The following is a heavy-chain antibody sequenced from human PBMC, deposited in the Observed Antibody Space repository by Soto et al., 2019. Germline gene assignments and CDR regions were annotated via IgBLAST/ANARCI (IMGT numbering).Heavy chain of an antibody. D-gene: IGHD3-3*01. Sequence: SDTLSLTCTVSCGSISGYYWSWIRQPPGKGLEWIGEINHSGSTNYNPSLKSRVTISVDTSKNQFSLKLSSVTAADTAVYYCAILGDRFLEWSPNVWGQGTTVTVSS. V-gene: IGHV4-34*01. CDR1: CGSISGYY. CDR2: INHSGST. J-gene: IGHJ6*02. CDR3: AILGDRFLEWSPNV.